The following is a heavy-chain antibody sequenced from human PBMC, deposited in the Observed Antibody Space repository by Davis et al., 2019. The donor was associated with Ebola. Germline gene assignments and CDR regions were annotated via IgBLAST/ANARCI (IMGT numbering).Heavy chain of an antibody. CDR2: INEGGIQK. CDR3: AREGQGSGYYSDY. V-gene: IGHV3-7*01. CDR1: GFRFSSHW. D-gene: IGHD3-22*01. J-gene: IGHJ4*02. Sequence: GGSLRLSCAASGFRFSSHWMTWVRQAPGKGLEWVANINEGGIQKYYVDSVKGRFTISRDDAKNHLFLEMNSLTDEDTAVYYCAREGQGSGYYSDYWGQGTLVTVSS.